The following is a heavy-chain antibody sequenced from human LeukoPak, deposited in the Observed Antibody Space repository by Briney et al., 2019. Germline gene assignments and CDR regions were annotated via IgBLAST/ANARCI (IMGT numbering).Heavy chain of an antibody. Sequence: PGGSLRLSCAASGFTFSSYAMHWVRQAPGKGLEWVAVISYDGSNKYYADSVKGRFTISRDNSKNTLYLQMNSLRAEDTAVYYCAKGEKGLIVVVILDYWGQGTLVTVSS. CDR1: GFTFSSYA. CDR2: ISYDGSNK. J-gene: IGHJ4*02. V-gene: IGHV3-30*04. CDR3: AKGEKGLIVVVILDY. D-gene: IGHD3-22*01.